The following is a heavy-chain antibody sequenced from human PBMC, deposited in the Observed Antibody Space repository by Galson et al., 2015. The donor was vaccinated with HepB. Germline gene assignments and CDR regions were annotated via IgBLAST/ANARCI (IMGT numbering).Heavy chain of an antibody. CDR3: ARGVPGGYCSSTSCYWVDY. J-gene: IGHJ4*02. D-gene: IGHD2-2*01. V-gene: IGHV5-10-1*01. CDR2: IDPSDSYT. Sequence: QSGAEVKKPGESLRISCKGSGYSFTSYWISWVRQMPGKGLEWMGRIDPSDSYTNYSPSFQGHVTISADKSISTAYLQWSGLKASDTAMYYCARGVPGGYCSSTSCYWVDYWGQGTLVTVSS. CDR1: GYSFTSYW.